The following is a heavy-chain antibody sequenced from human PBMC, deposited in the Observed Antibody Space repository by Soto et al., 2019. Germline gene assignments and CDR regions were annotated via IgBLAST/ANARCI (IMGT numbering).Heavy chain of an antibody. CDR1: GFTFSSYS. CDR2: ISSSSSYI. J-gene: IGHJ6*02. Sequence: EVQLVESGGGLVKPGGSLRLSCAASGFTFSSYSMNWVRQAPGKGLEWVSSISSSSSYIYYADSVKGRFTISRDNAKNSLYLQMNSLRAEDTAVYYCARGASGYDYYYYGMDVWGQGTTVTVSS. D-gene: IGHD5-12*01. CDR3: ARGASGYDYYYYGMDV. V-gene: IGHV3-21*01.